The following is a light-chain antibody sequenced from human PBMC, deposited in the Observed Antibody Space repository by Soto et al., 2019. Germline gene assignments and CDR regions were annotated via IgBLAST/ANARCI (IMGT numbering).Light chain of an antibody. CDR1: QSVGSA. CDR2: AAS. Sequence: EIVLTQSPATLSVSPGETATLSCRASQSVGSAVAWYQHRPGQAPRLLIVAASIRATGVPGRFSGGGSGTEFTLTLSGLQSEDFAVYYCQHYINWPPLTFCGGTTVDIK. J-gene: IGKJ4*01. CDR3: QHYINWPPLT. V-gene: IGKV3-15*01.